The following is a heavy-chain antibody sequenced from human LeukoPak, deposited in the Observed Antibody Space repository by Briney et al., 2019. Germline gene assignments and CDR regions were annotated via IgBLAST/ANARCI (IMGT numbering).Heavy chain of an antibody. D-gene: IGHD3-10*01. CDR3: AKDSGRSTYFDY. Sequence: PGGSLRPSCAASGFTFSSYGMHWVRQAPGKGLEWVAVISYDGSNKYYADSVKGRFTISRDNSKNTLYLQMNSLRAEDTAVYYCAKDSGRSTYFDYWGQGTLVTVSS. V-gene: IGHV3-30*18. CDR1: GFTFSSYG. J-gene: IGHJ4*02. CDR2: ISYDGSNK.